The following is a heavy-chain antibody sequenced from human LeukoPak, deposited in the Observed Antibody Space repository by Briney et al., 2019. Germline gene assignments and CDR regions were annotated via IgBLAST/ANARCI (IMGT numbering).Heavy chain of an antibody. J-gene: IGHJ4*02. CDR1: GGSISSYY. CDR3: ARYGSGSYYFGY. D-gene: IGHD3-10*01. V-gene: IGHV4-59*01. Sequence: PSETLSLTCTVSGGSISSYYWSWIRQPPGKGLEWIGYIYYSGSTNYNPSLKSRVTISVDTSKNQFSLKLSSVTAADTAVYYCARYGSGSYYFGYWGQGTLVTVSS. CDR2: IYYSGST.